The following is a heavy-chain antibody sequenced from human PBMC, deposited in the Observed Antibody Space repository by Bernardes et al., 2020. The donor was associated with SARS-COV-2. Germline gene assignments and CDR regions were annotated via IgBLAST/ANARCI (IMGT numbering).Heavy chain of an antibody. V-gene: IGHV3-7*03. J-gene: IGHJ6*02. CDR2: IKRDGSET. CDR3: VRSAGMDV. Sequence: GGSLRLSCAASGFTFSSYWLSWVRQAPGKGLEWVANIKRDGSETYYVDSVKGRFTTSRDNAKNLVFLQMNSLRAEDTAVFYCVRSAGMDVWGQGTMVTVSS. CDR1: GFTFSSYW.